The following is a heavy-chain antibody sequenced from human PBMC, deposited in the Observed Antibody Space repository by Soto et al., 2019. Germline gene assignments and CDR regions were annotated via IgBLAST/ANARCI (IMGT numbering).Heavy chain of an antibody. CDR1: GFTFDDYA. D-gene: IGHD6-13*01. Sequence: EEQLVESGGGLVQPGRSLRLSCAASGFTFDDYAMHWVRQAPGKGLEWVSGINYNSATIAYADSVKGRFTISRDNAKNSLYLQMNSLRVEDTALYYCAKGIATWYGMDVWGQGTTVTVSS. CDR3: AKGIATWYGMDV. J-gene: IGHJ6*02. V-gene: IGHV3-9*01. CDR2: INYNSATI.